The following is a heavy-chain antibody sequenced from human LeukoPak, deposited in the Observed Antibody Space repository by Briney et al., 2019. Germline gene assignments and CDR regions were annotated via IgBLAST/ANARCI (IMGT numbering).Heavy chain of an antibody. V-gene: IGHV3-48*01. CDR3: ARDGWFGEENFDY. CDR1: GFTFSSYS. J-gene: IGHJ4*02. D-gene: IGHD3-10*01. Sequence: PGGSPRLSCAASGFTFSSYSMNWVRQAPGKGLEWVSYISSSSSTIYYADSVKGRFTISRDNAKNSLYLQMNSLRAEDTAVYYCARDGWFGEENFDYWGQGTLVTVSS. CDR2: ISSSSSTI.